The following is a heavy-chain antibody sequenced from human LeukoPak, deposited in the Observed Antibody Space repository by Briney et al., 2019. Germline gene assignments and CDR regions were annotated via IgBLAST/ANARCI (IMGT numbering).Heavy chain of an antibody. D-gene: IGHD6-13*01. CDR3: ARDPPTDSNWYPDY. J-gene: IGHJ4*02. V-gene: IGHV3-7*01. Sequence: PGGSLRPSRAASGFIFPTYWMSWVPEAPGNGLEWVAEINQDPRHKNHVESVNVRFTISRDNANNLLFLQMNDLRAEDTAIYYCARDPPTDSNWYPDYWGQGTLVAVSS. CDR1: GFIFPTYW. CDR2: INQDPRHK.